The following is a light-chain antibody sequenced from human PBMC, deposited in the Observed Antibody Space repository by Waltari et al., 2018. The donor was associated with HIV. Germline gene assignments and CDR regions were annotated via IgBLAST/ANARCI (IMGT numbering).Light chain of an antibody. Sequence: QSALTQPASVSGSPGQSITISCTGTSSDVGSYNLVSWYQQHPGKVPKLIIYEVSKRPSGVSYRFSGSKSGDTASLTISGLQAEDEADYYCCPYAGSSTLIFGGGTKLTVL. CDR1: SSDVGSYNL. V-gene: IGLV2-23*02. CDR2: EVS. J-gene: IGLJ2*01. CDR3: CPYAGSSTLI.